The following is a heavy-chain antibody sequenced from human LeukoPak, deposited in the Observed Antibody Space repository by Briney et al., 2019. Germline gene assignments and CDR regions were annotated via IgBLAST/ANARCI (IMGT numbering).Heavy chain of an antibody. V-gene: IGHV4-59*08. CDR3: ASQLGSYGDNAFDI. Sequence: PSETLSLTCTVSGGSINNYYWSWVRQPPGAGLEWLAYIYYTGSTNYNPSLKTRLTISVDTSKNQFSLRLNSVTAADTAVYYCASQLGSYGDNAFDIWGQGTMVTVSS. J-gene: IGHJ3*02. CDR1: GGSINNYY. CDR2: IYYTGST. D-gene: IGHD4-17*01.